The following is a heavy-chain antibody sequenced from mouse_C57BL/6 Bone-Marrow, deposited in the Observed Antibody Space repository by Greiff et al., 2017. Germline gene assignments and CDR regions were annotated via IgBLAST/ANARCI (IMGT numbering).Heavy chain of an antibody. CDR3: ARRGLLRLFDY. V-gene: IGHV5-6*01. Sequence: EVQLVESGGDLVKPGGSLKLSCAASGFTFSSYGLSWVRQTPDKRLEWVATISSGGSYTYYPASVKGRFTISRDNAKNTLYLQMSSVKTEDTAMYYCARRGLLRLFDYWGQGTTLTVSS. CDR2: ISSGGSYT. CDR1: GFTFSSYG. J-gene: IGHJ2*01. D-gene: IGHD1-2*01.